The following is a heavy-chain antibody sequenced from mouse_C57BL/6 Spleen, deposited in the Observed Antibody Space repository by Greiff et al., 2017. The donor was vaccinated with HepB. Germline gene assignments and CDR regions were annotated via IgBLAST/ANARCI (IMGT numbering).Heavy chain of an antibody. CDR1: GFSLTSYA. V-gene: IGHV2-9-1*01. J-gene: IGHJ4*01. CDR3: ARDYGNSYYYAMDY. D-gene: IGHD2-1*01. Sequence: VQLQESGPGLVAPSQSLSITCTVSGFSLTSYAISWVRQPPGKGLEWLGVIWTGGGTNYNSALKSRLSISKDNSKSQVFLKMNSLQTDDTARYYCARDYGNSYYYAMDYWGQGTSVTVSS. CDR2: IWTGGGT.